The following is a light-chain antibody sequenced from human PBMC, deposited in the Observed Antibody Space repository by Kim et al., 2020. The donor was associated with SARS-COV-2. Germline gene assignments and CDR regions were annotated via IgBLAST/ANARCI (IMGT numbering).Light chain of an antibody. CDR1: QSVSIN. J-gene: IGKJ5*01. CDR2: GAS. Sequence: EIVMTQSPATLSVSPGERATLSCRASQSVSINLAWYQRKPGQVPRLLIYGASTRATGIPARFSGSGSGTEFTLTISSLQSEDSAVYYCQHYNNWPTFGQGTRLEIK. CDR3: QHYNNWPT. V-gene: IGKV3-15*01.